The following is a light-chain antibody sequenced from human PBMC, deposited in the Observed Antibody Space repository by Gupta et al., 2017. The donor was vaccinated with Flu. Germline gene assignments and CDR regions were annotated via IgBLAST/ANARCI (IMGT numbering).Light chain of an antibody. CDR3: HQDSSYPLT. J-gene: IGKJ5*01. V-gene: IGKV1-5*03. Sequence: PSTLSASVGDRVTITCRASPSISSWLAWYQQKPGKGPKLLIYLASTLHDGVSSRFSGSGSGTEFTLTIRRLQPDDAATYYCHQDSSYPLTFGQGT. CDR1: PSISSW. CDR2: LAS.